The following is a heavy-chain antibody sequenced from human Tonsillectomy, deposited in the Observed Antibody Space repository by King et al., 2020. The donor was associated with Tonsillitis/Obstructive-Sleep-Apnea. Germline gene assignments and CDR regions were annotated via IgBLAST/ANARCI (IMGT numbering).Heavy chain of an antibody. CDR3: ARGPSVSGGYYYVF. D-gene: IGHD3-22*01. CDR2: IKQDGSEQ. CDR1: GFIFSSYW. Sequence: VQLVESGGGLVQPGGSLRLSCAASGFIFSSYWMSWVRQAPGKGLEWVANIKQDGSEQYYVDSVKGRFTISRDNAKNSLYLQMNSLRAEDTAVYYCARGPSVSGGYYYVFWGQGTLVTAPS. J-gene: IGHJ4*02. V-gene: IGHV3-7*03.